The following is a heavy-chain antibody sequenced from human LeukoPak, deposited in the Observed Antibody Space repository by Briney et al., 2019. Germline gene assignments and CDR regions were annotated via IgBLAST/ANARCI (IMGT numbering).Heavy chain of an antibody. J-gene: IGHJ4*02. Sequence: ASVKVSCKASGYTFTGYYMHWVRQAPGQGLEWMGRINPNSGGTNYAQKFQGRVTMTRDTSISTAYMELSRLRSDDTAVYYCARGYSGYEDYFDYWGQGTLVTVSS. CDR1: GYTFTGYY. D-gene: IGHD5-12*01. V-gene: IGHV1-2*06. CDR3: ARGYSGYEDYFDY. CDR2: INPNSGGT.